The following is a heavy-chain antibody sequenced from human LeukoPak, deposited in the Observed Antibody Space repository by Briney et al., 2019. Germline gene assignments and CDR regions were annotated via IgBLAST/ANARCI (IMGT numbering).Heavy chain of an antibody. V-gene: IGHV4-59*01. CDR1: GGSISSYY. D-gene: IGHD3-10*01. Sequence: KPSETLSLTCTVSGGSISSYYWSWIRQPPGKGLEWIGYIYYSGSTNYNPSLKSRVTISVDTSKNQFSLKLSSVTAADTAVYYCASSGGAFDIWGQGTMVTVSS. CDR3: ASSGGAFDI. J-gene: IGHJ3*02. CDR2: IYYSGST.